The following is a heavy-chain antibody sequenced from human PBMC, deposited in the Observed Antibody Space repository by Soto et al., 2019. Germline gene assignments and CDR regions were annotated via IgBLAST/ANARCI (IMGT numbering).Heavy chain of an antibody. CDR1: GYTFTSYY. CDR3: ARASGLRFLEWLSYQYNWFDP. D-gene: IGHD3-3*01. J-gene: IGHJ5*02. V-gene: IGHV1-46*01. Sequence: GASVKVSCKASGYTFTSYYMHWVRQAPGQGLEWMGIINPSGGSTSYAQKFQGRVTMTRDTSTSTVYMELSSLRSEDTAVYYCARASGLRFLEWLSYQYNWFDPWGQGTLVTVSS. CDR2: INPSGGST.